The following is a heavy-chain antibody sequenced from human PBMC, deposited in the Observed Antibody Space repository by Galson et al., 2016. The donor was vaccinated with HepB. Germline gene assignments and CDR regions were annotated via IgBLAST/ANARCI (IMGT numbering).Heavy chain of an antibody. CDR3: ARVDLFMFDP. V-gene: IGHV4-31*03. J-gene: IGHJ5*02. Sequence: TLSLTCTVSGDSISSGGYYWSWIRQHPGKGLEWIGYIYHSGSAHYNPSLSGRFTIIVDTSKNQFSLRLTSVTAADTAVYYCARVDLFMFDPWGQGTLVTVSS. CDR2: IYHSGSA. D-gene: IGHD2-21*01. CDR1: GDSISSGGYY.